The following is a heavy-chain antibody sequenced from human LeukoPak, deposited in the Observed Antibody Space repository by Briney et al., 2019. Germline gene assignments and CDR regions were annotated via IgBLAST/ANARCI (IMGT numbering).Heavy chain of an antibody. CDR1: GGSISSHY. CDR3: ARTCSSWPLYYYYYMDV. D-gene: IGHD6-13*01. V-gene: IGHV4-59*11. Sequence: SETLSLTCTVSGGSISSHYWSWIRQPPGKGLEWIGYVSDSGSTNYNPSLKSRVTVSVDTSKDQFSLKLTSVTAADTAVYYCARTCSSWPLYYYYYMDVWGKGTTVNVSS. CDR2: VSDSGST. J-gene: IGHJ6*03.